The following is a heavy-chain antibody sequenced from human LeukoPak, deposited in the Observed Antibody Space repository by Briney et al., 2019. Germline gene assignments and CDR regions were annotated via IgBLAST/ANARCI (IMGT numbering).Heavy chain of an antibody. V-gene: IGHV3-33*01. CDR1: GFTFSSYG. CDR3: ARDSDYCSSTSCYFFDY. Sequence: GGSLRLSCAASGFTFSSYGMHWVRQAPGKGLEWVAVIWYDGSNKYYADSVKGRFTISRENSKKTLYLQVNSLRAEDTAVYYCARDSDYCSSTSCYFFDYWGQGTLVTVSS. J-gene: IGHJ4*02. D-gene: IGHD2-2*01. CDR2: IWYDGSNK.